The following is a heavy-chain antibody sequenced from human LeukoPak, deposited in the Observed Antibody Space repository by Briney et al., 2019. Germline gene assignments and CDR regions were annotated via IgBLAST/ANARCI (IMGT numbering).Heavy chain of an antibody. V-gene: IGHV4-34*01. Sequence: SETLSLTCAVYGGSFSGYYWSWIRQPPGKGLEWIGEINHSGSTNYNPSLKSRVTISVDTSKNQFSLKLSSVTAADTAVYYCARGKGAVAARSGAFDIWGQGTMVTVSS. CDR2: INHSGST. D-gene: IGHD6-19*01. CDR3: ARGKGAVAARSGAFDI. J-gene: IGHJ3*02. CDR1: GGSFSGYY.